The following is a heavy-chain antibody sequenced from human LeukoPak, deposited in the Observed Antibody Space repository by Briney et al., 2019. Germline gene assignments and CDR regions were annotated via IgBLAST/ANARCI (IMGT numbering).Heavy chain of an antibody. D-gene: IGHD6-19*01. V-gene: IGHV4-59*01. CDR2: IYYSGST. J-gene: IGHJ3*02. Sequence: SETLSLTCTVSGGSLSSYYWSWIRQPPGKGLEGIGYIYYSGSTNYNPSLKSRVTILVDTSKNQFSLKLSSVTAVDTAVYYCARPYTSGYRGAFDIWGQGTMVTVSS. CDR3: ARPYTSGYRGAFDI. CDR1: GGSLSSYY.